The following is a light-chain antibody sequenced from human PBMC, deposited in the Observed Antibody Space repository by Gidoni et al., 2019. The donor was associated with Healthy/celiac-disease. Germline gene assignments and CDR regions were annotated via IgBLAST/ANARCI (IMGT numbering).Light chain of an antibody. CDR2: AAS. V-gene: IGKV1-39*01. Sequence: DIQMTQSPSSLSASVGDRVPIPCRVSQCHSSYLNWYQQKPGEGPKLLIYAASRFQSGVPSRVSGRGSGTGFTLTISSLQPEGFATFYCQQSYSTPGTFGQGTKVEIK. CDR3: QQSYSTPGT. J-gene: IGKJ1*01. CDR1: QCHSSY.